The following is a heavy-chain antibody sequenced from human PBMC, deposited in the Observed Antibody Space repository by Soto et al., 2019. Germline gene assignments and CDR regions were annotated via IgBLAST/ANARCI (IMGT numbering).Heavy chain of an antibody. Sequence: SEIMSLTCAVYVGTFSGYYWSWIRQNPGKGLEWIGEINHSGGTNYNPSLKSRVTISVDTSKNQFSLKLSSVTAADTAVYYCASGEGELSSLNWFDPWGQGTLVTSPQ. J-gene: IGHJ5*02. CDR1: VGTFSGYY. CDR2: INHSGGT. CDR3: ASGEGELSSLNWFDP. V-gene: IGHV4-34*01. D-gene: IGHD3-16*02.